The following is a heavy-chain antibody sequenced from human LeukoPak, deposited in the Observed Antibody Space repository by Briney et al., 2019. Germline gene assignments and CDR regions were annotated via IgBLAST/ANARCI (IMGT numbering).Heavy chain of an antibody. CDR1: GFTFSSYS. D-gene: IGHD6-6*01. J-gene: IGHJ4*02. CDR2: IYSGGGA. Sequence: PGGSLRLSCAASGFTFSSYSMNWVRQAPGKGLEWVSVIYSGGGAYYADSVKGRFTISRDNSKNTLYLQMNSLRAEDTAVYYCARGLYSSSPPADYWGQGTLVTVSS. V-gene: IGHV3-66*01. CDR3: ARGLYSSSPPADY.